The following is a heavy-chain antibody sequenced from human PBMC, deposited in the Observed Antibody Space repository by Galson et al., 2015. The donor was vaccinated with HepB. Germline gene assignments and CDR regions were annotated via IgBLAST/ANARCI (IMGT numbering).Heavy chain of an antibody. CDR3: ARDRYYDSSCYADY. J-gene: IGHJ4*02. V-gene: IGHV3-30-3*01. D-gene: IGHD3-22*01. CDR2: ISSDGSNK. CDR1: GFTFSSYA. Sequence: SLRLSCAASGFTFSSYAMPWVRQAPGKGLEWVAVISSDGSNKYYADSVKGRFTISRDNSKNTLYLQMNSLRAEDTAVYYCARDRYYDSSCYADYWGQGTLVTVSS.